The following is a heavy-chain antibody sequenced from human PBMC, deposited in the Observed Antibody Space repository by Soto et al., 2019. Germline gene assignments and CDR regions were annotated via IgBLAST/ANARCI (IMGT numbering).Heavy chain of an antibody. J-gene: IGHJ4*02. CDR2: VIPVFNTS. CDR1: GGTLSNSA. V-gene: IGHV1-69*01. D-gene: IGHD4-17*01. Sequence: QVQLVQSGAEVKKPGSSVKVSCKASGGTLSNSAFSWVRQAPGQRLEWMGGVIPVFNTSNFAQNFQGRVTFTADESTRTAYMELSSLTSDDTAMYFCARAADSMTTVTYYYFDIWGQGTLVTVSS. CDR3: ARAADSMTTVTYYYFDI.